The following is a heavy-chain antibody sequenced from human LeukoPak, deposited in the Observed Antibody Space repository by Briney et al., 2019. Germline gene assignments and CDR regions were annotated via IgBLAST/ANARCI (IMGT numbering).Heavy chain of an antibody. CDR2: IGGSNSYI. J-gene: IGHJ3*02. Sequence: GGSLRLSCAASGFTFNSYSMNWVRQAPGKGLEWVSSIGGSNSYIYYADSMKGRFTISRDNAKNSLYLQMNSLRAEDTAVYYCARDRTMIAGPLRFDIWGQGTMVTVSS. CDR1: GFTFNSYS. D-gene: IGHD3-22*01. CDR3: ARDRTMIAGPLRFDI. V-gene: IGHV3-21*01.